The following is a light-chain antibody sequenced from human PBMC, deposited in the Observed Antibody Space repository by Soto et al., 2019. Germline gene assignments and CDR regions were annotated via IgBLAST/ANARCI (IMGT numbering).Light chain of an antibody. V-gene: IGLV2-14*01. CDR2: EVD. CDR1: SSDVGGYNY. J-gene: IGLJ2*01. CDR3: SSFTISRNTVI. Sequence: QSALAQPASVSGSPGQSTIISCTGTSSDVGGYNYVSWYQQHPGKAPKFLIYEVDNRASGVSDRFSGSKSGNTASLTISGLQAEDEADYYCSSFTISRNTVIFGGGTKVTVL.